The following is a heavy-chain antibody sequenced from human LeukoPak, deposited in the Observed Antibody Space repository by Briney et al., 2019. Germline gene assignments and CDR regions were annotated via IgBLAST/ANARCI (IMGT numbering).Heavy chain of an antibody. J-gene: IGHJ3*02. CDR3: ARDRRYCSSTSCSLGDDAFDI. V-gene: IGHV3-53*01. CDR1: GFTVSSNY. CDR2: IHSGGST. D-gene: IGHD2-2*01. Sequence: PGGSLRLSCAASGFTVSSNYMSWVRQAPGKGLEWVSVIHSGGSTYYADSVKGRFTISRDNSKNTLYLQMNSLRAEDTAVYYCARDRRYCSSTSCSLGDDAFDIWGQGTMVTVSS.